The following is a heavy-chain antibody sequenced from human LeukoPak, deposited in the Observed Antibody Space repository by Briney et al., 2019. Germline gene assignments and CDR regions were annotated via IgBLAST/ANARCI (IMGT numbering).Heavy chain of an antibody. D-gene: IGHD3-22*01. CDR3: ASARTTSYYYDSSGYFEDY. J-gene: IGHJ4*02. V-gene: IGHV4-4*07. CDR2: IYTSGST. Sequence: SETLSLTCTVSGGSISSYYWSWIRQPAGKGLEWIGRIYTSGSTNYNPSLKSRVTMSVDTSKSQFSLKLSSVTAADTAVYYCASARTTSYYYDSSGYFEDYWGQGTLVTVSS. CDR1: GGSISSYY.